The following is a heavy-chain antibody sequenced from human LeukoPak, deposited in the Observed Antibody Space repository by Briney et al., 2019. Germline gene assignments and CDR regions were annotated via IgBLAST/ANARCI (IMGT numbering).Heavy chain of an antibody. CDR1: GYTLTELS. CDR3: AREDY. V-gene: IGHV1-24*01. J-gene: IGHJ4*02. CDR2: FDPEDGET. Sequence: ASVKVSCKVSGYTLTELSMHWVRQAPGKGLEWMGGFDPEDGETIYAQKFQGRVTITADKSTSTAYMELSSLRSEDTAVYYCAREDYWGQGTLVTVSS.